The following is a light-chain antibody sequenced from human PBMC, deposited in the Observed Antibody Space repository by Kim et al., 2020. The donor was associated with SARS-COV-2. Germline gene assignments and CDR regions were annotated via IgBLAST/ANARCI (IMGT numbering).Light chain of an antibody. Sequence: QRVTISCTGSSSNFGAGYDVHWYQQLPGTAPKLLIYGNSNRPSGVPDRFSGSKSDTSASLAITGLQAEDEADYYCQSYDTSLSGWVFGGGTQLTVL. J-gene: IGLJ3*02. V-gene: IGLV1-40*01. CDR1: SSNFGAGYD. CDR3: QSYDTSLSGWV. CDR2: GNS.